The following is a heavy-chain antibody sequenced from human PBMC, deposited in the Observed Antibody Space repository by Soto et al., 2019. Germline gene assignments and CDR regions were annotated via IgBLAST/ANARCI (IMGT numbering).Heavy chain of an antibody. CDR3: ARDAPPSGYSGYDLPFDI. J-gene: IGHJ3*02. CDR2: MNPNSGNT. D-gene: IGHD5-12*01. Sequence: ASVKVSCKASGYTFTSYDINWVRQATGQGLEWMGWMNPNSGNTSYAQKFQGRVTMTTDTSISTAYMELSSLRSDDTAVYYCARDAPPSGYSGYDLPFDIWGQGTMVTVSS. V-gene: IGHV1-8*01. CDR1: GYTFTSYD.